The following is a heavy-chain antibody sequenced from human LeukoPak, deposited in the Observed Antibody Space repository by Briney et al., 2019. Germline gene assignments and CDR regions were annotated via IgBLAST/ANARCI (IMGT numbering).Heavy chain of an antibody. Sequence: PGGSLRLSCVASGFTFTSYAMSWVRQAPGRGLEWVSGSSGSGVITYHADSVKGRFTISRDNSKNTLYLQMNSLRAEDTAVYYCAIFGGYSGYDLFDYWGQGALVTVSS. V-gene: IGHV3-23*01. J-gene: IGHJ4*02. CDR2: SSGSGVIT. D-gene: IGHD5-12*01. CDR3: AIFGGYSGYDLFDY. CDR1: GFTFTSYA.